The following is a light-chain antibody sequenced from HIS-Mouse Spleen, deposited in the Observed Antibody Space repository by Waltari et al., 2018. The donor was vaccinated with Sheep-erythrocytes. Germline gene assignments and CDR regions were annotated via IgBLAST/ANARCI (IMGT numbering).Light chain of an antibody. CDR3: QQYGSSLRT. V-gene: IGKV3-20*01. Sequence: EIVLTQSPGTLSLSPGERATLSCRASQSVSSSYLAWDQQKPGQAPRPLIYCASSRATGIPDRFSGSGSGTDFTLTISRLEPEDFAVYYCQQYGSSLRTFGQGTKVEIK. CDR2: CAS. J-gene: IGKJ1*01. CDR1: QSVSSSY.